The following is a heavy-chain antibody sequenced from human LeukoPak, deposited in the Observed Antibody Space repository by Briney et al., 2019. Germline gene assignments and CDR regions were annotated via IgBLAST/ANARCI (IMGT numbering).Heavy chain of an antibody. CDR3: ARERDYYGSGSYYNDY. CDR2: ISSSGSDI. Sequence: PGGSLRLSCAASGFTFSNYEMHWVRQAPGKGLEWVSYISSSGSDIYYADSVKGRFTISRDNAKNSLYLQMNSLRAEDTAVYYCARERDYYGSGSYYNDYWGQGTLVTVSS. V-gene: IGHV3-48*03. D-gene: IGHD3-10*01. J-gene: IGHJ4*02. CDR1: GFTFSNYE.